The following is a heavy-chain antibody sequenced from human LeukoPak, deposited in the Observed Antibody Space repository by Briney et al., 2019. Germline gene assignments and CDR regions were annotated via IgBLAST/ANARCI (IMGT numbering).Heavy chain of an antibody. J-gene: IGHJ4*02. CDR1: GGSMGVYC. CDR3: ARDRILGEATPYY. V-gene: IGHV4-4*07. D-gene: IGHD4-23*01. CDR2: IFTTGSP. Sequence: PSETLSLTCTVSGGSMGVYCWNWIRKPAGKGLEWIGRIFTTGSPEYSPSLKSRVTISVDASKNQFSLNLNSVTAADTAVYYCARDRILGEATPYYWGQGTRVTVSS.